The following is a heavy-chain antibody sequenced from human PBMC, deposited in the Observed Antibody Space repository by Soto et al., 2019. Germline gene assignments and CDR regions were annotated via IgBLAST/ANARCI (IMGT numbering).Heavy chain of an antibody. J-gene: IGHJ4*02. CDR3: AREQQLVMSDFDY. CDR1: GFTFSSYW. V-gene: IGHV3-7*01. Sequence: EVQLVESGGGLVQPGGSLRLSCAASGFTFSSYWMSWVRQAPGKGLEWVANIKQDGSEKYYVDSVKGRFTISRDNAKNSLYLQMNSLRAEDTAVCYCAREQQLVMSDFDYWGQGTLVTVSS. CDR2: IKQDGSEK. D-gene: IGHD6-13*01.